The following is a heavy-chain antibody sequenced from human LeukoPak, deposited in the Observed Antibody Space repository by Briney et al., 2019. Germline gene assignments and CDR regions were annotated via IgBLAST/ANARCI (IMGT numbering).Heavy chain of an antibody. Sequence: PGGSLRLSCAASGFTFSNYGMSWVRQAPGKGLEWVSTIIGSGGSTYYADSVKGRFTISRDNTKNTLYLQMNSLRAEDRAVYYCARDLERHWFDPWGQGTLVTVSS. CDR2: IIGSGGST. V-gene: IGHV3-23*01. CDR3: ARDLERHWFDP. CDR1: GFTFSNYG. D-gene: IGHD1-1*01. J-gene: IGHJ5*02.